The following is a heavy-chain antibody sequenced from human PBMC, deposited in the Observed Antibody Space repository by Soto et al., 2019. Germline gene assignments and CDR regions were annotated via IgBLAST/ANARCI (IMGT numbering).Heavy chain of an antibody. V-gene: IGHV3-9*01. Sequence: GGSLRLSCAASGFTFDDYAMHWVRQAPGKGLEWVSGISWNSGSIGYADSVKGRFTISRDNAKKSLYLQMNSLRAEDTALYYCAKDVAMGDDAFDIWGQGTMVTVSS. D-gene: IGHD5-18*01. CDR1: GFTFDDYA. J-gene: IGHJ3*02. CDR2: ISWNSGSI. CDR3: AKDVAMGDDAFDI.